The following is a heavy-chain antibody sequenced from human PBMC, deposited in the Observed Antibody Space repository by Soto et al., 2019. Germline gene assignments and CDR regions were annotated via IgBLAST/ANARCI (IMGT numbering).Heavy chain of an antibody. J-gene: IGHJ6*02. D-gene: IGHD2-2*01. CDR2: IIPIFGTA. CDR3: ASAPSNKYCSSTSCYGYYYYGMDV. Sequence: SVNVSCKSSGGTFSSYSISWVRQAPGQGLECMGWIIPIFGTANYAQKFQGRVTITADKSTSTAYMELSSLRSEDTAVYYCASAPSNKYCSSTSCYGYYYYGMDVWGQGTTVTVSS. CDR1: GGTFSSYS. V-gene: IGHV1-69*06.